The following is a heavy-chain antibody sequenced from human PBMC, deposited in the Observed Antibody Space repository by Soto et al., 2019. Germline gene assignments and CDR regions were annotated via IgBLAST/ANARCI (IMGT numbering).Heavy chain of an antibody. J-gene: IGHJ5*02. Sequence: EVQLVESGGGLVKPGGSLRLSCAASGFTFNTYDMNWVRQAPGKGLEWFSSITTSSAYIYYADSLKGRITISRDNANNSLFLQVNILRAEDTAVYYCVRSGAARLLRNRWFDTWGQGTMVTVSS. CDR3: VRSGAARLLRNRWFDT. D-gene: IGHD6-6*01. V-gene: IGHV3-21*01. CDR2: ITTSSAYI. CDR1: GFTFNTYD.